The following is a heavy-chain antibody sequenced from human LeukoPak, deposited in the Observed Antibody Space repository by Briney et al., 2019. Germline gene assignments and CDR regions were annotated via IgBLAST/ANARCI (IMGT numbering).Heavy chain of an antibody. J-gene: IGHJ6*02. CDR3: ARATYDSGNSYNGMDV. D-gene: IGHD3-10*01. Sequence: SQTLSLTCAISGDSVSSNRAAWNWIRQSPSRGLEWLGRTYYRSKWYNDYATSVESRISFYPDTSKNQVSLQLKSVIPDDTGVYYCARATYDSGNSYNGMDVWGQGTTATVSS. V-gene: IGHV6-1*01. CDR2: TYYRSKWYN. CDR1: GDSVSSNRAA.